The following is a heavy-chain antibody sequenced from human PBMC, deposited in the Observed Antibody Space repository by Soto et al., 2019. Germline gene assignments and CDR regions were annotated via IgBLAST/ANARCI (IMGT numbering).Heavy chain of an antibody. Sequence: QVQLVESGGGVVQPGRSLRLSCAASGFTFSSYGMHWVRQAPGKGLEWVAVIWYDGSNKYYADSVKGRFTISRDNSKNTLYLQMNSLRAEDTAVYYCARGLLLNWFDPWGQGTLVTVSS. J-gene: IGHJ5*02. V-gene: IGHV3-33*01. CDR2: IWYDGSNK. CDR3: ARGLLLNWFDP. CDR1: GFTFSSYG. D-gene: IGHD2-15*01.